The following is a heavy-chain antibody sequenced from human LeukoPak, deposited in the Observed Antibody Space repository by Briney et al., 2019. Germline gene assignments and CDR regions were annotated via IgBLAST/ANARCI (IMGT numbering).Heavy chain of an antibody. D-gene: IGHD2-15*01. CDR2: INNDGSST. J-gene: IGHJ4*02. CDR1: GFTFSSYW. V-gene: IGHV3-74*01. CDR3: ACYGIAPPY. Sequence: GGSLRLSCAASGFTFSSYWMHWVRQAPGKGLVWVSHINNDGSSTSYADSVKGRFTISRDNAQNTLYLQMNSLRTEDTAVYYCACYGIAPPYWGQGTLVTVSS.